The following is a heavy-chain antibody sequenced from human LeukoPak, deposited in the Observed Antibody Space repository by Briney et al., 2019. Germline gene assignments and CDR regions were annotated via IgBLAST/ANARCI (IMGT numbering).Heavy chain of an antibody. CDR2: INHSGST. CDR3: ARGTGGLFDY. V-gene: IGHV4-34*01. CDR1: GGSFSGYY. J-gene: IGHJ4*02. D-gene: IGHD7-27*01. Sequence: SETLSLTCAVYGGSFSGYYWSWIRQPPGKGLEWIGEINHSGSTNYNPSLKSRVTISVDTSKNQFSLKLSSVTPEDTAVYYCARGTGGLFDYWGQGTLVTVSS.